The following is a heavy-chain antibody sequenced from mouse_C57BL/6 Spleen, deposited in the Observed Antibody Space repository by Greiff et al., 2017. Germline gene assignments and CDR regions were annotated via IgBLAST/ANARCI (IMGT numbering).Heavy chain of an antibody. CDR1: GYAFSSSW. J-gene: IGHJ2*01. CDR2: IYPGDGDT. V-gene: IGHV1-82*01. D-gene: IGHD1-1*01. Sequence: VQLQESGPELVKPGASVKISCKASGYAFSSSWMNWVKQRPGKGLEWIGRIYPGDGDTNYNGKFKGKATLTADKSSSPAYMQLSSLTSEDSAVYFCARGLYGDYWGQGTTLTVSS. CDR3: ARGLYGDY.